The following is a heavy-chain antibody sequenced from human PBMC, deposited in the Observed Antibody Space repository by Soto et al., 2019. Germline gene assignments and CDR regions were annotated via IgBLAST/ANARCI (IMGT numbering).Heavy chain of an antibody. CDR2: IGSRGESYAT. CDR3: AKDLYRGSHHEGADS. V-gene: IGHV3-73*01. J-gene: IGHJ4*02. Sequence: GGSLRLSCAASGFTFGASALQWVRQASGKGLEWLGRIGSRGESYATTYDVSVKGRFTISRDDSKKTAYLQMNSLESEDTAVYYCAKDLYRGSHHEGADSWGQGNLVTVSS. D-gene: IGHD3-16*01. CDR1: GFTFGASA.